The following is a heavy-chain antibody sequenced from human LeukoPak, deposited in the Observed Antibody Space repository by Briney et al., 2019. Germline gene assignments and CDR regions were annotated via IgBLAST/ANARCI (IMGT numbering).Heavy chain of an antibody. Sequence: SETLSLTCSVSGVFISTYYWSWLRQPPGKGLEWVGYKSGAGRDLYNPSLKSRVTISVDASENQFSLTLRSVTAADTAMYYCARTTRVTPDGRAEYFEDWGQGTLVIVSS. D-gene: IGHD4-11*01. CDR3: ARTTRVTPDGRAEYFED. V-gene: IGHV4-59*03. CDR2: KSGAGRD. J-gene: IGHJ1*01. CDR1: GVFISTYY.